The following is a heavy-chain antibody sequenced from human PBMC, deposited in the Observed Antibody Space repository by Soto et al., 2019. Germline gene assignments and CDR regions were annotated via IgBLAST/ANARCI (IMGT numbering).Heavy chain of an antibody. Sequence: QVHLGQSGAEVKKSGASVKVTFKGYGYDFTAYGITWVRQAPGQGLEWMAWISAHNGKTDYAQKLQGRVTVTRDTSTSTAYMELRSLRSDDTAVYYCARGRYGDYWGQGALVTVSS. J-gene: IGHJ4*02. CDR1: GYDFTAYG. CDR2: ISAHNGKT. CDR3: ARGRYGDY. V-gene: IGHV1-18*01. D-gene: IGHD1-1*01.